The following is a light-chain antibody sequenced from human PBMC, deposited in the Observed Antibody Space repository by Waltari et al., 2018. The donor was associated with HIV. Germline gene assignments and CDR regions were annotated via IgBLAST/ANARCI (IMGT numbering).Light chain of an antibody. V-gene: IGLV2-8*01. J-gene: IGLJ2*01. Sequence: QSALTQPPSASGSPGQSVTISCTGTSSDIGGYNYVSWYQQHPGKAPKLIIYEVTKRPSGLPNRFSGSKSGNTASLTVSGLQAEDEAYYYCVSYAGSNTVIFGGGTRLTVL. CDR3: VSYAGSNTVI. CDR2: EVT. CDR1: SSDIGGYNY.